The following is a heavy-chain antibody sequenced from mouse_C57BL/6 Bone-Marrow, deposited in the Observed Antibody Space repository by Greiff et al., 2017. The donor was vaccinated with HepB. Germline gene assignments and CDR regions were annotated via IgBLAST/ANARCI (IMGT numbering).Heavy chain of an antibody. V-gene: IGHV5-4*01. CDR3: ARDRSWGFAY. Sequence: EVKLVESGGGLVKPGGSLKLSCAASGFTFSSYAMSWVRQTPEKRLEWVATISDGGSYTYYPDNVKGRFTISRDNAKNNLYLQRSHLKSEDTAMYYCARDRSWGFAYWGQGTLVTVSA. CDR2: ISDGGSYT. CDR1: GFTFSSYA. J-gene: IGHJ3*01.